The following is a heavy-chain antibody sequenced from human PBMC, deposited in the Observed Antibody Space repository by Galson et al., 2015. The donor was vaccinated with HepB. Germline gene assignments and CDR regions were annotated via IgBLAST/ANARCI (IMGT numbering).Heavy chain of an antibody. CDR2: IHYNGET. V-gene: IGHV4-59*08. D-gene: IGHD1-26*01. Sequence: VSGVSITTYYWSWIRQPPGKGLEWIAYIHYNGETLYNPSLKSRLTISVDASKNQLSLKLISVTAADTAVYYCARHREGGSYPLDSWGQGTLVTVSS. CDR3: ARHREGGSYPLDS. CDR1: GVSITTYY. J-gene: IGHJ4*02.